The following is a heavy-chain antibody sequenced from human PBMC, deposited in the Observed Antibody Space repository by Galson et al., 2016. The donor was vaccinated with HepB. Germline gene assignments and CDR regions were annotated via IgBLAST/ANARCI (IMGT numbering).Heavy chain of an antibody. J-gene: IGHJ4*02. V-gene: IGHV3-66*01. CDR3: LRSGY. D-gene: IGHD2-8*02. Sequence: SLRLSCAASGFPVSDNFMSWVRQAPGKGLEWVSFIDNGGNTFYADSVKGRFTISRDSSKSTVFLQMNSLRAEDTAVYYCLRSGYWGQGTLVTVSS. CDR1: GFPVSDNF. CDR2: IDNGGNT.